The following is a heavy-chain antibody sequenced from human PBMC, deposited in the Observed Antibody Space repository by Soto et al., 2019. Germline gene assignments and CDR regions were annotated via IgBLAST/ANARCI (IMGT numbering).Heavy chain of an antibody. V-gene: IGHV3-72*01. J-gene: IGHJ4*02. Sequence: EVQLVESGGGLVQPGGSLRLSCAASGFRFSDHYMEWVRQAPGKGLEWVGRSKNKANSYTTQYAASVKGRFTISRDESKTSLYLQMNSLTTEDTAVYYCVCIVVPPAVNYFDYWGQGTLVTVSS. CDR3: VCIVVPPAVNYFDY. D-gene: IGHD2-2*01. CDR2: SKNKANSYTT. CDR1: GFRFSDHY.